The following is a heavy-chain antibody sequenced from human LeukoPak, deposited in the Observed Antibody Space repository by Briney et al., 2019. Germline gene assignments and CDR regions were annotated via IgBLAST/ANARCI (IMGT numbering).Heavy chain of an antibody. D-gene: IGHD2-21*02. Sequence: ASVKVSCKASGYTFTSYDINWVRQATGQGLKWMGWMNPNSGNTGYAQKFQGRVTMTRNTSISTAYMELSSLRSEDTAVYYCARAPYCGGDCTYQSDFWGQGTLVTVSS. V-gene: IGHV1-8*01. J-gene: IGHJ4*02. CDR2: MNPNSGNT. CDR1: GYTFTSYD. CDR3: ARAPYCGGDCTYQSDF.